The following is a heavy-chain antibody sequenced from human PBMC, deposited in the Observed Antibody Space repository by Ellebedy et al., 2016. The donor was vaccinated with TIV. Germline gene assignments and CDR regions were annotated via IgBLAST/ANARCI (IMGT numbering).Heavy chain of an antibody. Sequence: PGGSLRLSCAASGFTFSSYSMNRVRQAPGKGLEWVSYISSSSSTIYYADSVKGRFTISRDNAKNSLYLQMNSLRDEDTAVYYCARDTYSGYLFFRSYYLDYWGQGTLVTVSS. J-gene: IGHJ4*02. D-gene: IGHD3-22*01. CDR3: ARDTYSGYLFFRSYYLDY. CDR2: ISSSSSTI. CDR1: GFTFSSYS. V-gene: IGHV3-48*02.